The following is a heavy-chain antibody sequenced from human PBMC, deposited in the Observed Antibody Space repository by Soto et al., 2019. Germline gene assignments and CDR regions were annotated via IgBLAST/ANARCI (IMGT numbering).Heavy chain of an antibody. CDR1: GGTFSSYA. CDR3: ASRYSSSWYNDY. V-gene: IGHV1-69*13. CDR2: IIPIFGTA. J-gene: IGHJ4*02. D-gene: IGHD6-13*01. Sequence: SVKVSCKASGGTFSSYAISWVRQAPGQGLEWMGGIIPIFGTANYEQKFQGRVTITADESTSTAYMERSSLRSEDTAVYYCASRYSSSWYNDYWGQGTLVTASS.